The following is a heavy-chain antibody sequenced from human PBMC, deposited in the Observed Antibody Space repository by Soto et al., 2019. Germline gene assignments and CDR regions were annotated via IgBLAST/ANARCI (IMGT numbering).Heavy chain of an antibody. Sequence: PGGSLRLSCAASGFTFTRYSMNWVRQAPGKGLEWVSSISSTTNYIYYADSMKGRFTVSRDNAKNSVYLDMNSLSAEDTAVYYCARESEDLTSSFDYWGQGTLVTVSS. CDR2: ISSTTNYI. CDR1: GFTFTRYS. V-gene: IGHV3-21*01. J-gene: IGHJ4*02. CDR3: ARESEDLTSSFDY.